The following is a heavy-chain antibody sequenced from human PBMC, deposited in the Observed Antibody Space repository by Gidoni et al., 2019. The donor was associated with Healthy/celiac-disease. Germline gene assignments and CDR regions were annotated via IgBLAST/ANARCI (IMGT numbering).Heavy chain of an antibody. V-gene: IGHV1-18*01. CDR1: GYTFTSYG. CDR3: ARDDDIP. Sequence: QVHLVQSAAAVKKPVASVKLSCKASGYTFTSYGISWVRQAPGQGLEWMGWIRAYNGNTNYAQKLQGRVTMTTDTSTSTAYRELRSLRSDDTAVYYCARDDDIPWGQGTLVTVSS. D-gene: IGHD2-15*01. J-gene: IGHJ5*02. CDR2: IRAYNGNT.